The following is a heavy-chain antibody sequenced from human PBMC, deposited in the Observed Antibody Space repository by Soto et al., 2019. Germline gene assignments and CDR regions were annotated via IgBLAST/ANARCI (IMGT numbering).Heavy chain of an antibody. CDR2: MSGGGGST. D-gene: IGHD1-1*01. V-gene: IGHV3-23*01. CDR1: GFTFSSYA. Sequence: EVQLLESGGGVVQPGGSLRLSCAASGFTFSSYAMSWFRQAPGKGLEWVSAMSGGGGSTDYADSVKGRFTISRDNSKNTLYLEMTSLRAEDTAVYYCTKLRTITTGASDCWGQGTLVTVSS. CDR3: TKLRTITTGASDC. J-gene: IGHJ4*02.